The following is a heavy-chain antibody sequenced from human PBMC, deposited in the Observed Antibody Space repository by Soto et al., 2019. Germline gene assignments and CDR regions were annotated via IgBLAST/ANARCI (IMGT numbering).Heavy chain of an antibody. CDR2: TYYGSKWYS. Sequence: QTPSLTCVISCDSVPSHSATWNWIRPSLARGLEWLGRTYYGSKWYSDYAVSVKSRITINPDTSKNQLSLQLNSVTPEDTAVYYCARALSGSHGGFDYWGQGTLVTVSA. J-gene: IGHJ4*02. V-gene: IGHV6-1*01. CDR1: CDSVPSHSAT. D-gene: IGHD1-26*01. CDR3: ARALSGSHGGFDY.